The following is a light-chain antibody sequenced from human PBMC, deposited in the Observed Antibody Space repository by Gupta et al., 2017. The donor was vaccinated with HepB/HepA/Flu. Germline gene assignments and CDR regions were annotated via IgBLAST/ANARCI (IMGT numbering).Light chain of an antibody. Sequence: EIVMTQSPATLSVSPGDRATLSCRASQSLNSNLAWYQQKPGQAPRLLIYGASTRPAGVPGRFSGSGSGTEFTLTISSLQSEDLAVYYCQQYDSWWTFGQGTKVEIK. V-gene: IGKV3-15*01. J-gene: IGKJ1*01. CDR2: GAS. CDR1: QSLNSN. CDR3: QQYDSWWT.